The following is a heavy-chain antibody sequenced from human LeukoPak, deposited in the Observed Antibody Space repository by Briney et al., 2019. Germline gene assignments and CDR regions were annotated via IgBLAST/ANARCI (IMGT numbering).Heavy chain of an antibody. V-gene: IGHV1-69*01. D-gene: IGHD4-23*01. CDR1: GGTFSSYD. CDR3: ARGWLAESTVVTPYNY. Sequence: SVKVSCKASGGTFSSYDISWVRQAPGQGLEWMGGITPIFGTAKYAQKFQGRVTITAVESMSTAYMELSSLRSEDTAVYYCARGWLAESTVVTPYNYWGQGTLVTVSS. J-gene: IGHJ4*02. CDR2: ITPIFGTA.